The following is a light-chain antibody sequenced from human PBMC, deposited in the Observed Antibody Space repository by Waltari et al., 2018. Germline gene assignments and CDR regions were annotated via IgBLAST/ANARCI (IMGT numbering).Light chain of an antibody. CDR2: VNSDRSH. CDR1: SGHRRHI. CDR3: QTGGHGTWV. J-gene: IGLJ3*02. Sequence: QLVLTHSPSASASLGASVRLTCTLDSGHRRHIIASHQQQPEKGPRYLMKVNSDRSHSKGDEIPDRVSGSGSGAERYLTISSVQSEDEADYYCQTGGHGTWVFGGGTKLTVL. V-gene: IGLV4-69*01.